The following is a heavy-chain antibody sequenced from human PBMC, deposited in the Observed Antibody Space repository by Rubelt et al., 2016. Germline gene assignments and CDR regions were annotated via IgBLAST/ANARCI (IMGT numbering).Heavy chain of an antibody. CDR1: GFTVSSNY. J-gene: IGHJ4*02. D-gene: IGHD2-8*01. CDR3: AKVKWVS. V-gene: IGHV3-66*01. CDR2: IYSGDST. Sequence: EVQLVGSGGGLVQPGGSLRLSCAVSGFTVSSNYMSWVRQAPGKGLEWVSVIYSGDSTYYADSVKGRFTSSRANSKNTLYLQMNSLRAEDTAVYYCAKVKWVSWGQGTLVTVSS.